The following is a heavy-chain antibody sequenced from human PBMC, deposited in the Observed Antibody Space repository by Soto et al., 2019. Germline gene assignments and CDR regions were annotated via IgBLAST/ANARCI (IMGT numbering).Heavy chain of an antibody. Sequence: EVQLVESGGGLVQPGGSLRLSCAASGFAFSSYEVNWVRQAPGKGLEWVSYISSSGSSIYYADSVKGRFTISRDNAKNSLYLQMNSLRAEDTAVYYCAREAHGGNPLEYWGQGTLVTVSS. J-gene: IGHJ4*02. D-gene: IGHD2-15*01. CDR2: ISSSGSSI. V-gene: IGHV3-48*03. CDR3: AREAHGGNPLEY. CDR1: GFAFSSYE.